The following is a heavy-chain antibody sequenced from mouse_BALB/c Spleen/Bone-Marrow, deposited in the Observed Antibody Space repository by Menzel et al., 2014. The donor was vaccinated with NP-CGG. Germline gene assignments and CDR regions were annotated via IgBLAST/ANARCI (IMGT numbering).Heavy chain of an antibody. J-gene: IGHJ4*01. CDR2: IWAGGST. D-gene: IGHD2-1*01. CDR1: GFSLTSYG. V-gene: IGHV2-9*02. CDR3: ARARSGNYYAMDY. Sequence: VKLMESGPGLVAPSQSLSIPCTVSGFSLTSYGLHWVRQPPGKGLEWLGVIWAGGSTNYNSALMSRLSISKDNSKSQVFLKMNSLQTDDTAMYYCARARSGNYYAMDYWGQGTSVTVSS.